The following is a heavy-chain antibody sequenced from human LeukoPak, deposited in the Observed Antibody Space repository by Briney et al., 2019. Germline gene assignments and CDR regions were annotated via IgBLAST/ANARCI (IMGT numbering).Heavy chain of an antibody. CDR1: GDSVSSNSAA. D-gene: IGHD4-17*01. J-gene: IGHJ4*02. CDR2: TYYRSKWYN. CDR3: AKEIWPTVTTPGHTHFDY. V-gene: IGHV6-1*01. Sequence: SQTLSLTCAISGDSVSSNSAAWNWIRQSPSRGLEWLGRTYYRSKWYNDYAVSVKSRITINPDTSKNQFSLQLNSVTPEDTAVYYCAKEIWPTVTTPGHTHFDYWGQGTLVTVSS.